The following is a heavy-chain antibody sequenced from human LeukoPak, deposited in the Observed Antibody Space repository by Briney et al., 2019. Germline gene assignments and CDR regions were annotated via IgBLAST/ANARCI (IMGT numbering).Heavy chain of an antibody. D-gene: IGHD3-9*01. CDR3: ARGLRYFDWLLKLSGAFDI. CDR1: GYTFTSYD. Sequence: ASVKVSCKASGYTFTSYDINWVRQATGQGLEWMGWMNPNSGNTGYAQKFQGRVTITRNTSISTAYMELSSLRSEDTAVYYCARGLRYFDWLLKLSGAFDIWGQGTMVTVSS. J-gene: IGHJ3*02. V-gene: IGHV1-8*03. CDR2: MNPNSGNT.